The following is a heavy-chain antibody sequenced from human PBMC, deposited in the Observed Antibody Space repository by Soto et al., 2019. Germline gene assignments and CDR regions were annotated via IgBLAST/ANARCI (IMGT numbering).Heavy chain of an antibody. CDR2: ISGGGGTM. CDR3: ARDRSGSYSFDY. CDR1: GFTFSRYT. D-gene: IGHD1-26*01. V-gene: IGHV3-48*04. J-gene: IGHJ4*02. Sequence: EVQLVESGGGLVQSGGSLRLTCAASGFTFSRYTMNWVRQAPGKGLEWLSYISGGGGTMFYADSVKGRVTISRDNAKNSRDLQMDILGAEDTAVYYCARDRSGSYSFDYWGQGTLVTVSS.